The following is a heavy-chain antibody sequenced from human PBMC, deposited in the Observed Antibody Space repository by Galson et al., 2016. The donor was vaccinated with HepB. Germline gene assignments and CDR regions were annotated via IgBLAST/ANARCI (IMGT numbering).Heavy chain of an antibody. CDR3: ARDYGDRYFDI. J-gene: IGHJ3*02. V-gene: IGHV3-33*01. CDR1: GFTFRSYH. CDR2: IWYDGGNK. Sequence: SLRLSCAASGFTFRSYHMHWVRQAPGKGLEWLALIWYDGGNKDYTDSVKGRFTISRDHSKNTLYLQMNSLRAEDTAVYYCARDYGDRYFDIWGQGTMVTVSS. D-gene: IGHD7-27*01.